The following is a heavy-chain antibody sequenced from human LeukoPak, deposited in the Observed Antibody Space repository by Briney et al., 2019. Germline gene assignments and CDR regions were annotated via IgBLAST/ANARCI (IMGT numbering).Heavy chain of an antibody. D-gene: IGHD4-23*01. CDR1: GYRFTSYW. V-gene: IGHV5-51*01. J-gene: IGHJ4*02. Sequence: GESLKISCKGSGYRFTSYWTGGVRQMPGKGLEWMGIIYPGDSGSGTRYGPSFQGQVTISADKSINTAYLQWNSLKASDTAMYYCARGSYGGTTDYWGQGTLVTVSS. CDR3: ARGSYGGTTDY. CDR2: IYPGDSGSGT.